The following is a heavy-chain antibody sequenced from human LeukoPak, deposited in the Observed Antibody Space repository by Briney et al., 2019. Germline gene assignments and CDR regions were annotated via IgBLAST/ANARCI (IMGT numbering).Heavy chain of an antibody. CDR2: IYYSGST. V-gene: IGHV4-59*12. CDR1: GGSISSYY. CDR3: ARNYYDSSGNYYDDY. J-gene: IGHJ4*02. Sequence: SETLSLTCTVTGGSISSYYWSWIRQPPGKGLEWIGYIYYSGSTNYNPSLKSRVTISVDTSKNQFSLKLSSVTAADTAVYYCARNYYDSSGNYYDDYWGQGTLVTVSS. D-gene: IGHD3-22*01.